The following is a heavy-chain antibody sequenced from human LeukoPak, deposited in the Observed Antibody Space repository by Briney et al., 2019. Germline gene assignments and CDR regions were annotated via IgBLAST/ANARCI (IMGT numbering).Heavy chain of an antibody. CDR2: IYYSGST. V-gene: IGHV4-59*11. J-gene: IGHJ4*02. CDR1: GGSISSHY. D-gene: IGHD3-16*02. Sequence: PSETLSYTCTVGGGSISSHYWSWIRQPRGKELDWIGFIYYSGSTNYNPSLKSRVTISVDTSKNQSSLKLSSVTAADTAVYYCARVTVWGSYRYIDYWGQGTLVTVSS. CDR3: ARVTVWGSYRYIDY.